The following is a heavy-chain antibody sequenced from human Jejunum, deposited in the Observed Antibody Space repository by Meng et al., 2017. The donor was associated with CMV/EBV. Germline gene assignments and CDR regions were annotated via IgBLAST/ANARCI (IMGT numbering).Heavy chain of an antibody. CDR3: ARGVQYYYGSGSPSFKH. D-gene: IGHD3-10*01. J-gene: IGHJ1*01. CDR1: INSGNYF. V-gene: IGHV4-31*02. CDR2: SYYSGST. Sequence: INSGNYFWTWIRQHPGKGLEWIGYSYYSGSTYYNPSLKGRVTISVDTSKNQFSLRLNSVTAADTAVYYCARGVQYYYGSGSPSFKHWGQGTLVTVSS.